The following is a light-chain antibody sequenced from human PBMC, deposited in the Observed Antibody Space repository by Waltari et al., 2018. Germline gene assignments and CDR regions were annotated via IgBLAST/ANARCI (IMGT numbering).Light chain of an antibody. CDR3: WLYYSGPYWI. CDR2: DAS. CDR1: AGAVTGSHY. Sequence: QAVVTQEPSLTVSPGGTVTPTCGSSAGAVTGSHYPYWFQQKSGQAPRALIFDASKKVSWTPARFSGSLLGGKAALTLSGAQPEDEAEYYCWLYYSGPYWIFGGGTRLTVL. V-gene: IGLV7-46*01. J-gene: IGLJ2*01.